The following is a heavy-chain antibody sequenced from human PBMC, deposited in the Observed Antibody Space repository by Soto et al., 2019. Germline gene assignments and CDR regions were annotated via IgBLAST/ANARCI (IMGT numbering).Heavy chain of an antibody. CDR1: GGSISSYY. D-gene: IGHD1-26*01. Sequence: SETLSLTCTVSGGSISSYYWSWIRQPPGKGLEWIGYIYYSGSTNYNPSLKSRVTISVDTSKNQFSLKLSSVTAADTAVYYCARGGIVGATAFFDYWGQGTLVTVSS. CDR2: IYYSGST. V-gene: IGHV4-59*01. CDR3: ARGGIVGATAFFDY. J-gene: IGHJ4*02.